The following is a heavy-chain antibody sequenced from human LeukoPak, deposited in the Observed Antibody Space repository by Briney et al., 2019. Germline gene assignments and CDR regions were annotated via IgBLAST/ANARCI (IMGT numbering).Heavy chain of an antibody. Sequence: SEALSLTCTVSGGSISSSSYYWGWIRQPPGKGLEWIGEINHSGSTNYNPSLKSRVTKSVDTSKNQFSLKLSSVTAADTAVYYCAGVRLSGEGYWGQGTLVTVSS. CDR3: AGVRLSGEGY. CDR2: INHSGST. V-gene: IGHV4-39*07. D-gene: IGHD5-12*01. CDR1: GGSISSSSYY. J-gene: IGHJ4*02.